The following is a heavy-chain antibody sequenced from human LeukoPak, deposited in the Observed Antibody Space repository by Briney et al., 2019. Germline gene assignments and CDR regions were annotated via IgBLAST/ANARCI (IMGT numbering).Heavy chain of an antibody. CDR2: ISDTGNT. CDR1: GFTCSNYW. Sequence: GGSLRLSCAASGFTCSNYWMHWVRQTPGKGLVWVSAISDTGNTYHADSVKGRFTISRDNSKNSLYLQMNSLRAEDTAVYYCARLYDGSAYHADHFDYWGQGTLVIVSS. D-gene: IGHD3-22*01. J-gene: IGHJ4*02. V-gene: IGHV3-69-1*01. CDR3: ARLYDGSAYHADHFDY.